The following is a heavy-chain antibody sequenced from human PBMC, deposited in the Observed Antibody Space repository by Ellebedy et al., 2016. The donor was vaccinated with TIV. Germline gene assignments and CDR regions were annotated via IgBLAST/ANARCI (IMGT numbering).Heavy chain of an antibody. J-gene: IGHJ3*01. D-gene: IGHD1-14*01. V-gene: IGHV3-30*03. CDR2: ISFDGKRI. CDR1: GFTFNRYV. CDR3: ARRKFEKLDAYDV. Sequence: GGSLRLSXVASGFTFNRYVFHWVRQAPGKGLEWVANISFDGKRIAYAASVKGRFTISRENSMNTVYLQMNTLKASDTGIYHCARRKFEKLDAYDVWGQGTMVTVSS.